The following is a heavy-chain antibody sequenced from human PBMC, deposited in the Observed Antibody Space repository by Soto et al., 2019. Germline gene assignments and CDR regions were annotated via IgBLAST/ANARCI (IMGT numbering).Heavy chain of an antibody. CDR2: FSGSGGNI. Sequence: GGSLRLSCVASGFTFSTHAMSWVRQAPGKGLEWVSTFSGSGGNIYYAESVKGRLTISRDDPKNTLYLQMNSLRVEDTAVYYCAKDPPWTVGPLAMDVWGQGTTVTVS. CDR3: AKDPPWTVGPLAMDV. D-gene: IGHD2-2*01. CDR1: GFTFSTHA. V-gene: IGHV3-23*01. J-gene: IGHJ6*02.